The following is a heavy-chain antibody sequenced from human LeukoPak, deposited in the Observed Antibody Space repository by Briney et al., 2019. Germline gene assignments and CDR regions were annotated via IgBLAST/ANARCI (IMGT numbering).Heavy chain of an antibody. J-gene: IGHJ4*02. Sequence: GGSLRLSCAASGFTFSDYYMSWIRQAPGEGLGWVSGISWNSGIVDYADSVKGRFTISRGNAKNSLYLQMNSLRAEDTALYYCAKDYSTIVRGVDNWGQGTRATVSS. CDR1: GFTFSDYY. CDR2: ISWNSGIV. D-gene: IGHD3-10*01. V-gene: IGHV3-9*01. CDR3: AKDYSTIVRGVDN.